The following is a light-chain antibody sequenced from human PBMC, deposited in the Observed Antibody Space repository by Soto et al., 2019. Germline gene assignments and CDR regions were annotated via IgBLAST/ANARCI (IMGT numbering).Light chain of an antibody. Sequence: QSVLTQPASVSGSPGQSITISCTGTSSYVGSYNLVSWYQQHPGKAPKLMIYEVSKRPSGVSNRFSGSKSGNTASLIISGLQAEDEADYYCCSYAGSSTYVFGTGTKVTVL. V-gene: IGLV2-23*02. J-gene: IGLJ1*01. CDR2: EVS. CDR1: SSYVGSYNL. CDR3: CSYAGSSTYV.